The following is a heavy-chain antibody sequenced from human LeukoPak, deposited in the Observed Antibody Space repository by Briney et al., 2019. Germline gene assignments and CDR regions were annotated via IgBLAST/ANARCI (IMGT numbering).Heavy chain of an antibody. V-gene: IGHV3-23*01. D-gene: IGHD2-2*01. CDR3: AKVRGVYCSSPACYYYDA. CDR2: VSPSGGRT. Sequence: PGGSLRLSCGASGFTFSSYAMSCVRQTPGRGLEWVAGVSPSGGRTIYADSAEGRFTISRDNSNDTVYLQLSSLRAEDSALYYCAKVRGVYCSSPACYYYDAWGQGTPVTVSS. CDR1: GFTFSSYA. J-gene: IGHJ4*02.